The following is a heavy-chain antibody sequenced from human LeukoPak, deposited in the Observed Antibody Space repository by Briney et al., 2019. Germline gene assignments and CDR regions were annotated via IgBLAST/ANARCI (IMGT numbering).Heavy chain of an antibody. D-gene: IGHD6-19*01. CDR2: ITAKVSNYAT. V-gene: IGHV3-73*01. Sequence: AGGSLRLSCAASGFNFGGSSMHWVRQAPGKGLEWVVRITAKVSNYATTSSASVKASFNIPREEYKRTAYHQMDSRKIGDTAVXYCXXSGSGWXIXDYWGQXXXVTV. CDR1: GFNFGGSS. CDR3: XXSGSGWXIXDY. J-gene: IGHJ4*02.